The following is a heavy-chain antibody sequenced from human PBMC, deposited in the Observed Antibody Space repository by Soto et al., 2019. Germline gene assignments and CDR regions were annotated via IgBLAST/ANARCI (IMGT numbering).Heavy chain of an antibody. D-gene: IGHD1-7*01. CDR1: GFTVSSNY. J-gene: IGHJ4*02. CDR3: AREPRNRIAGSTTSEDY. CDR2: LYSGGST. Sequence: EVQLVESGGGLVQPGGSLRLSCAASGFTVSSNYMSWVRQAPGKGLECVSVLYSGGSTYYVDSVKGRFTISRDSSKNTLYLHMNSLRAEDTAVYYCAREPRNRIAGSTTSEDYWGQGTLVTVSS. V-gene: IGHV3-66*01.